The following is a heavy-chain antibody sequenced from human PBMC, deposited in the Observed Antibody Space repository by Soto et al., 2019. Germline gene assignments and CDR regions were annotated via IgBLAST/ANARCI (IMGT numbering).Heavy chain of an antibody. V-gene: IGHV5-10-1*01. Sequence: RGESLKIPCQASGYSFTAYWITWVRQMPGKGLEWMATIDPSDSYVDYSPSFRGHVTFSVDRSITTVYLQWNSLKASDSAMYFCTRRASSSFYHFDFWGQGALVTVSS. CDR1: GYSFTAYW. CDR2: IDPSDSYV. D-gene: IGHD2-2*01. CDR3: TRRASSSFYHFDF. J-gene: IGHJ4*02.